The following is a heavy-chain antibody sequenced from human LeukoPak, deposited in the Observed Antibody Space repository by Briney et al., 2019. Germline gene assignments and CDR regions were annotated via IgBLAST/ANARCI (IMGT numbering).Heavy chain of an antibody. CDR2: FDPEDGET. CDR1: GYTLTELS. D-gene: IGHD3-10*01. CDR3: ATEELLWFGEFRGAFDI. V-gene: IGHV1-24*01. J-gene: IGHJ3*02. Sequence: ASVKVSCKVSGYTLTELSMHWVRQAPGKGLEWMGGFDPEDGETIYAQKFQGRVTMTEDTSTDTAYMELSSLRSEDTAVYYCATEELLWFGEFRGAFDIWGQGTMVTVSS.